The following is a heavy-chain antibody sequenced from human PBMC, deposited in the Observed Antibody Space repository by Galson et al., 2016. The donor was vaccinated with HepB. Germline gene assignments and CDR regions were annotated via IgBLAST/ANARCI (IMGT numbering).Heavy chain of an antibody. CDR3: AKDSSAYYYVSFYYYAMDV. J-gene: IGHJ6*02. CDR1: GFKFDIYW. Sequence: SLRLSCAASGFKFDIYWMSWVRQAPGKGLEXVADXRQXGSQKYNVDSVKGRFTISRDNSKSTLLLQMNSLRAEDTALYYCAKDSSAYYYVSFYYYAMDVWGQGTTVTVSS. D-gene: IGHD3-22*01. CDR2: XRQXGSQK. V-gene: IGHV3-7*03.